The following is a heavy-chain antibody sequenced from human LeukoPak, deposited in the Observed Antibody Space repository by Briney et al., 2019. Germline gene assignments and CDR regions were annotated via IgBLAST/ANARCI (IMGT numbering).Heavy chain of an antibody. CDR3: ARIPPLYDYVWGSYRRAAYYFDY. CDR1: GGSISSSSYY. CDR2: IYYSGST. J-gene: IGHJ4*02. V-gene: IGHV4-39*01. Sequence: SETLSLTCTVSGGSISSSSYYWGWIRQPPGKGLEWIGSIYYSGSTYYNPSLKSRVTISVDTSKNQFSLKLSSATAADTAVYYCARIPPLYDYVWGSYRRAAYYFDYWGQGTLVTVSS. D-gene: IGHD3-16*02.